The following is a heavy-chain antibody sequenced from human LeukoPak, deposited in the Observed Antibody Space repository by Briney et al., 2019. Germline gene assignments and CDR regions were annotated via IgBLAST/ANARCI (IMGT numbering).Heavy chain of an antibody. D-gene: IGHD3-3*01. J-gene: IGHJ4*02. CDR1: GFTFGDYA. CDR3: TRGTIFGVVMPDY. Sequence: GGSLRLSCTASGFTFGDYAMSWFRQAPGKGLERVGFIRSKAYGGTTEYAASVKGRFTISRDDSKSIAYLQMNSLKTEDTAVYYCTRGTIFGVVMPDYWGQGTLVTVSS. V-gene: IGHV3-49*03. CDR2: IRSKAYGGTT.